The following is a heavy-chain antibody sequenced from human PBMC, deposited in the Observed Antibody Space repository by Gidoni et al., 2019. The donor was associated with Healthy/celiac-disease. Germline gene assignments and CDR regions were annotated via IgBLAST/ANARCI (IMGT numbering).Heavy chain of an antibody. CDR2: IYYSGST. J-gene: IGHJ3*02. V-gene: IGHV4-30-4*01. D-gene: IGHD6-6*01. CDR3: ARGVSSSPGLAFDI. Sequence: QVQLQESGPGLVKPSQTLSLTCTVSGGSISSGDYYWTGIRQPPGNGLEWIGYIYYSGSTYYHPSLKSRVTISVDTSKNQFSLKLSSVTAADTAVYYCARGVSSSPGLAFDIWGQGTMVTVSS. CDR1: GGSISSGDYY.